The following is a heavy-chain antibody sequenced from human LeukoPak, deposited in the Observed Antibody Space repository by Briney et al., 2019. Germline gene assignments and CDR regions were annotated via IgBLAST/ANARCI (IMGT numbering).Heavy chain of an antibody. V-gene: IGHV4-38-2*02. CDR3: ARPYSSSWAYFDY. Sequence: SETLSLTCTVSDYSISSGYFWGWIRQPPGKGLEWIGSIYHTGSTYYNPSLKSRVTISVDTSKNQFSLKLSSVTAADTAVYYCARPYSSSWAYFDYWGQETLVTVSS. D-gene: IGHD6-13*01. CDR1: DYSISSGYF. J-gene: IGHJ4*02. CDR2: IYHTGST.